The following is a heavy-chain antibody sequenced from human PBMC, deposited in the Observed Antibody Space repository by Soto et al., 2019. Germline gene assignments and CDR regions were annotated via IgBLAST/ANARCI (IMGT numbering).Heavy chain of an antibody. CDR1: GFSLTTGKMG. Sequence: ESGPTLVNPTETLTLTCTVSGFSLTTGKMGVSWIRQPPGKALEWLAHIFSDNERSYSTSLQGRLTISKDTSGSQVVLSMTNVDSVGTATYYCARMNVDSYQFYYAMDVWGQGTTVTVSS. CDR2: IFSDNER. J-gene: IGHJ6*02. D-gene: IGHD4-17*01. CDR3: ARMNVDSYQFYYAMDV. V-gene: IGHV2-26*01.